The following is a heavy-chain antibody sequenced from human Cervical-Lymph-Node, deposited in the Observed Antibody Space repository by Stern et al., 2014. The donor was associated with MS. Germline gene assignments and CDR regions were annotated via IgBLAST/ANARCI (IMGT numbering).Heavy chain of an antibody. V-gene: IGHV3-11*01. CDR2: ISPTGDTI. J-gene: IGHJ4*02. D-gene: IGHD6-13*01. Sequence: QVQLVHSGGGLVKPGGSLRLSCAASGFTFSNSYMTWIRQAPGKGLEWISYISPTGDTIYYADSVKGRFTISRDNAQHSLYLQMNSLRAEDTAVYYCARERGASSWHDYWGQGTLVTVSS. CDR1: GFTFSNSY. CDR3: ARERGASSWHDY.